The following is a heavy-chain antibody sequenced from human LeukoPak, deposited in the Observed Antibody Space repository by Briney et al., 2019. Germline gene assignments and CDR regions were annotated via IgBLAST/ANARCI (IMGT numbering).Heavy chain of an antibody. Sequence: SETLSLTCTVSGGSIRSSYYYWGWIRQPPGKGLEWIGSIYDSGSTYYNPSLKSRVTISVDTSKNQFSLKLSSVTAADTAVYYCARVGSVTTLRYYFDYWGQGTLVTVSS. CDR2: IYDSGST. CDR1: GGSIRSSYYY. J-gene: IGHJ4*02. V-gene: IGHV4-39*01. CDR3: ARVGSVTTLRYYFDY. D-gene: IGHD4-17*01.